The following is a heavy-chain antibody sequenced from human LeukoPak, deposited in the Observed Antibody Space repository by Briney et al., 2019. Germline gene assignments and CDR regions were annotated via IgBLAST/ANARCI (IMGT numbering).Heavy chain of an antibody. V-gene: IGHV4-38-2*02. CDR1: GYSISSGYY. CDR3: VRRGGRFDT. J-gene: IGHJ5*02. CDR2: IYSSGST. Sequence: SETLSLTCTVSGYSISSGYYWGWIRQPPGKGLEWIGYIYSSGSTNYNPSLKSRVTIGVDTSRNQFSLKLSSVTAADTAVYYCVRRGGRFDTWGQGTLVTVSS.